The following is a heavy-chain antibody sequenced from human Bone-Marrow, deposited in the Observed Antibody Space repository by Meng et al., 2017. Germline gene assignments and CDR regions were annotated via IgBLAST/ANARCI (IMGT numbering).Heavy chain of an antibody. CDR1: GYTFTGYY. J-gene: IGHJ4*02. D-gene: IGHD2-2*01. Sequence: ASVQVSCKASGYTFTGYYMHWVRQAPGQGLEWMGWINPNSGGTNYAQKFQGRVTMTRDTSINTAYMELSRLRSDDTAVYYCASWGIVVVPAAIEDYWGQGTLVTVSS. CDR3: ASWGIVVVPAAIEDY. V-gene: IGHV1-2*02. CDR2: INPNSGGT.